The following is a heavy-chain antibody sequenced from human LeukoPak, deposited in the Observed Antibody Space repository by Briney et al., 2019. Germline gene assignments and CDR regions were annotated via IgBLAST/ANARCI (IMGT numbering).Heavy chain of an antibody. J-gene: IGHJ4*02. CDR1: GFTFSSYR. V-gene: IGHV3-21*01. CDR3: AKDRYSSGWYSDFDY. CDR2: ISSSSNYI. Sequence: PGGSLRLSCAASGFTFSSYRMNWVRQAPGKGLEWVSFISSSSNYIYYADSVKGRFTISRDNAKNSLYLQMNSLRAEDTAVYYCAKDRYSSGWYSDFDYWGQGTLVTVSS. D-gene: IGHD6-19*01.